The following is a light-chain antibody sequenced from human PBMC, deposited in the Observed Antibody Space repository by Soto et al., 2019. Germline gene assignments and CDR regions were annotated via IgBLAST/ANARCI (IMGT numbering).Light chain of an antibody. V-gene: IGKV3-20*01. Sequence: EIVLTQSPGTLSLSPGERATLSCRASQSVSGSYLAWYQQKPGQAPRLLIYEASSRATGIPARFSGSGSTTDFTLTISRLEPADFAVYFCQQYGRSPRAFGQGTKLEIK. CDR2: EAS. CDR3: QQYGRSPRA. J-gene: IGKJ2*01. CDR1: QSVSGSY.